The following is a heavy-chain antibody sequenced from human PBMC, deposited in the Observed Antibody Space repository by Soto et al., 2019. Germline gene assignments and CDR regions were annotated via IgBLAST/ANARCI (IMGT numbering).Heavy chain of an antibody. Sequence: SETPSLTCTVSGGSISSYYWSWIRQPPGKGLEWIGYIYYSGSTNYNPSLKSRVTISVDTSKSQVSLKLSSVTAADTAVYYCARQVATTAFDIWGQGTMVTVSS. CDR3: ARQVATTAFDI. J-gene: IGHJ3*02. CDR2: IYYSGST. D-gene: IGHD5-12*01. CDR1: GGSISSYY. V-gene: IGHV4-59*01.